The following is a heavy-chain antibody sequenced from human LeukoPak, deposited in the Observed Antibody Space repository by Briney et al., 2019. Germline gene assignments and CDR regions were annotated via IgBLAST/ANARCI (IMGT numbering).Heavy chain of an antibody. CDR3: AKPRIAAAFDY. CDR2: IRSDGSIK. J-gene: IGHJ4*02. CDR1: GFIFSSYG. Sequence: GGSLRLSCAASGFIFSSYGMHWVRQAPGKGLEWVAFIRSDGSIKYYADSVKGRFTISRDNSKNTLYLQMNSLRAEDTAVYYCAKPRIAAAFDYWGQGTLVTVSS. V-gene: IGHV3-30*02. D-gene: IGHD6-13*01.